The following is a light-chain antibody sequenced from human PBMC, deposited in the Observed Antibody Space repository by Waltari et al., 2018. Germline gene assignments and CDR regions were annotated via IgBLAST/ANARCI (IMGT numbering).Light chain of an antibody. V-gene: IGLV2-11*01. CDR1: SRDVGGYNY. J-gene: IGLJ2*01. Sequence: QSALTQPRSVSGSPRQSVTISCTGTSRDVGGYNYVPWYQQHPGKAPRLMIYDVNKRPSGVPDRFSGSKSGNTASLTISGLQAEDEADYYCCSYASSYTLVFGGGTKVTVL. CDR2: DVN. CDR3: CSYASSYTLV.